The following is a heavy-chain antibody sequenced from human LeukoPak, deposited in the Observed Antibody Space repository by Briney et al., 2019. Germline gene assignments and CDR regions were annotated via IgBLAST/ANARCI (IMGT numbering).Heavy chain of an antibody. D-gene: IGHD2/OR15-2a*01. CDR2: ISGSGGST. V-gene: IGHV3-23*01. Sequence: SGGSLRLSCAASGFTFSSYAKSWVRQAPGKGLEWVSAISGSGGSTYYADSVKGRFTISRDNSKNTLCLQMNSLRAEDTAVYYCAPRIGFEGYWGQGTLVTVSS. CDR1: GFTFSSYA. CDR3: APRIGFEGY. J-gene: IGHJ4*02.